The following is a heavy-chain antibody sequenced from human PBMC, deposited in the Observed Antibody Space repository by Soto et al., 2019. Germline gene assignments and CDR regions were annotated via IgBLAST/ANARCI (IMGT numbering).Heavy chain of an antibody. Sequence: SETLSLTCTVSGGSVSSGSYYWSWIRQPPGKGLEWIGYIYYSGSTNYNPSLKSRVTISVDTSKNQFSLKLSSVTAADTAVYYCARAYGDYVGSGGYYFDYWGQGTLVTVSS. V-gene: IGHV4-61*01. CDR2: IYYSGST. CDR3: ARAYGDYVGSGGYYFDY. CDR1: GGSVSSGSYY. D-gene: IGHD4-17*01. J-gene: IGHJ4*02.